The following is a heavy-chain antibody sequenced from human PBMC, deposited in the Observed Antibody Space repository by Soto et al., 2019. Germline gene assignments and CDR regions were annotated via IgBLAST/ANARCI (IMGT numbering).Heavy chain of an antibody. D-gene: IGHD2-15*01. V-gene: IGHV3-48*02. CDR1: GFTFKDYS. Sequence: EVQLVESGGGLVQPGGSLRLSCAASGFTFKDYSMNWVRQAPGKGLEWVSYISGNSATIYYAGSLRGRFTISRDNAKNSLYLQMNSLRDEDTAVYYCARDGGSASWRGWFDPWGQGTLVTVSS. J-gene: IGHJ5*02. CDR2: ISGNSATI. CDR3: ARDGGSASWRGWFDP.